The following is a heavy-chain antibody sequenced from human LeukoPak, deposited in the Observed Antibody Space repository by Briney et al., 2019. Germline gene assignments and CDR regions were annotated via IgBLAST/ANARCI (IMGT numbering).Heavy chain of an antibody. Sequence: SGGSLRLSCAASGFTFSTYGMNWVRQAPGKGLEWVSVISAGGGTTYYADSVKGRFTISRDNSKNTLYLQMNSLRAEDTAVYYCAKRSDYGGDWKYFDYWGQGTPVTVSS. D-gene: IGHD4-23*01. CDR1: GFTFSTYG. J-gene: IGHJ4*02. CDR3: AKRSDYGGDWKYFDY. CDR2: ISAGGGTT. V-gene: IGHV3-23*01.